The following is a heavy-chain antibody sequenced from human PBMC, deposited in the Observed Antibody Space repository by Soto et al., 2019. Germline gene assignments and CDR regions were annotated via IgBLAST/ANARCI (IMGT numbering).Heavy chain of an antibody. Sequence: QVQLVESGGGVVQPGTSLRLSCAASGFNFRSYVMHWVRQPPGKGLEWVAVIGFEGKSEHYADSVKGRFTISRDDSNNTLYLQMSSLTVEDTALYYCAKDLDWGYDYWGQGTLVTVSS. D-gene: IGHD3-9*01. CDR3: AKDLDWGYDY. J-gene: IGHJ4*02. CDR2: IGFEGKSE. V-gene: IGHV3-30*18. CDR1: GFNFRSYV.